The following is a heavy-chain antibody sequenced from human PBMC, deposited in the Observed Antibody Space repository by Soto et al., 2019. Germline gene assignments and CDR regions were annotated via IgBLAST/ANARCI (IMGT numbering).Heavy chain of an antibody. CDR1: GYTFTSYA. J-gene: IGHJ5*02. Sequence: ASVKVSCKASGYTFTSYAMHWVRQAPGQRLEWMGWINAGNGNTKYSQKFQGRVTITRDTSASTAYMELSSLRSEDTAVYYCAREDIVLMVYAIGWFDPWGQGTLVTVSS. CDR2: INAGNGNT. V-gene: IGHV1-3*01. D-gene: IGHD2-8*01. CDR3: AREDIVLMVYAIGWFDP.